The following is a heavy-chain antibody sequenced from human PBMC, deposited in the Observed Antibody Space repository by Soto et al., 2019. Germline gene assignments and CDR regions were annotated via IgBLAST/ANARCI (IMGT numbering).Heavy chain of an antibody. Sequence: ASVKVSCKASGYTFTTYYVHWVRQAPGQGLEWMGIISPSSGSTTYAQKFQGWVTMTRDTSISTAYMELSRLRSDDTAVYYCAREGMVRGVIDSFYPRTNSNYGMDVWGQGTTVTVSS. V-gene: IGHV1-2*04. CDR1: GYTFTTYY. D-gene: IGHD3-10*01. CDR2: ISPSSGST. J-gene: IGHJ6*02. CDR3: AREGMVRGVIDSFYPRTNSNYGMDV.